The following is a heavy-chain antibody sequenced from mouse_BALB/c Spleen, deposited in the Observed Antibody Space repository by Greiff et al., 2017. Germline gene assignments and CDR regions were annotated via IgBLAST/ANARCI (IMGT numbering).Heavy chain of an antibody. CDR2: IWGDGST. D-gene: IGHD1-1*01. CDR3: ARGGYYYGSTNYYAMDY. J-gene: IGHJ4*01. Sequence: VQGVESGPGLVAPSQSLSITCTVSGFSLTGYGVNWVRQPPGKGLEWLGMIWGDGSTDYNSALKSRLSISKDNSKSQVFLKMNSLQTDDTARYYCARGGYYYGSTNYYAMDYWGQGTSVTVSS. CDR1: GFSLTGYG. V-gene: IGHV2-6-7*01.